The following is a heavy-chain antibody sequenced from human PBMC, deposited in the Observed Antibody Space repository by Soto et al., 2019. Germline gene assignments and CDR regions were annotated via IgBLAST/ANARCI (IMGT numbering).Heavy chain of an antibody. CDR3: ARQRTTVVTQAYFDH. D-gene: IGHD2-21*02. Sequence: LSLTCIVSGESISSSSYYWGWIRQPPGKGLEWIGSIYYSGRTYYNPSFKSRVTISIDTSKNQFSLKLSSVTATDTAVYYCARQRTTVVTQAYFDHWGQGALVTAPQ. J-gene: IGHJ4*02. CDR1: GESISSSSYY. CDR2: IYYSGRT. V-gene: IGHV4-39*01.